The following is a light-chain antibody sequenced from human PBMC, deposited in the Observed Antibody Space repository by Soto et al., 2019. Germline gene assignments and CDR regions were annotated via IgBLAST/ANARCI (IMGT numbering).Light chain of an antibody. CDR1: SSDIGGYNY. CDR3: SSYGRGNNLL. J-gene: IGLJ2*01. V-gene: IGLV2-8*01. Sequence: QSALTQPPSASGSPGQSVTISCTGTSSDIGGYNYVSWHQQHPGQAPKVLIYDVNKRPSGVPDRFSGSKSANTASLTVSGHPAEDAAYYCCSSYGRGNNLLFGGGTKVTVL. CDR2: DVN.